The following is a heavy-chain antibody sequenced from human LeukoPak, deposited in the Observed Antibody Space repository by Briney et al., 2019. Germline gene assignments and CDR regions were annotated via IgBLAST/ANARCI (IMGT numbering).Heavy chain of an antibody. J-gene: IGHJ5*02. CDR3: ARQRSARFLEWLFDP. V-gene: IGHV5-51*01. D-gene: IGHD3-3*01. CDR2: IYPGDSDT. Sequence: GESLKISCKGSGYSFTSYWIGWVRQMPGKGLEWMGIIYPGDSDTRYSPSFQGQVTISADKSISTAYLQWSSLKASDTAMYYCARQRSARFLEWLFDPRGQGTLVTVSS. CDR1: GYSFTSYW.